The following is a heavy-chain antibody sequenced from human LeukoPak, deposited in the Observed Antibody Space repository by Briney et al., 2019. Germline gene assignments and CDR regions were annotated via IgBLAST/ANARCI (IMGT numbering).Heavy chain of an antibody. CDR1: GVSFSGYY. Sequence: PSETLSLTCAVYGVSFSGYYWSWIRQHPGKGLEWIGYIYYSGSTYYNPSLKSRVTISVDTSKNQFSLKLSSVTAADTAVYYCARVTRHIVVVTAIPDAFDIWGQGTMVTVSS. CDR2: IYYSGST. CDR3: ARVTRHIVVVTAIPDAFDI. V-gene: IGHV4-31*11. D-gene: IGHD2-21*02. J-gene: IGHJ3*02.